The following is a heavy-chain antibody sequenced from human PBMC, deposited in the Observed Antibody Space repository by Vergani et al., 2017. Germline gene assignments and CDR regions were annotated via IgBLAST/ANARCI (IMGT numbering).Heavy chain of an antibody. J-gene: IGHJ4*02. CDR2: ISAYNGNT. CDR3: ARESKRGWEPLLAVDY. D-gene: IGHD1-26*01. V-gene: IGHV1-18*01. Sequence: QVQLVQSGAEVKKPGASVKVSCKASGYTFTSYGISWARQAPGQGLEWMGWISAYNGNTNYAQKLQGRVTMTTDTSTSTAYMELRSLRSDDTAVYYWARESKRGWEPLLAVDYWGQGTLVTVSS. CDR1: GYTFTSYG.